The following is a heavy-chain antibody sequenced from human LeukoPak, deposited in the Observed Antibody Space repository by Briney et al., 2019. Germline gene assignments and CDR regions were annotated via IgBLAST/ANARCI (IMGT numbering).Heavy chain of an antibody. CDR3: AKSLFYDSSGQAFDY. D-gene: IGHD3-22*01. V-gene: IGHV3-23*01. CDR1: GFTFSSYA. CDR2: ISVSGDST. Sequence: GGSLRLSCAASGFTFSSYAMTWVRQAPGKGLEWVSGISVSGDSTFYADSVKGRFTVSRDNSKNTLYPQMNSLRAGDTAVYYCAKSLFYDSSGQAFDYWGQGTLVTVSS. J-gene: IGHJ4*02.